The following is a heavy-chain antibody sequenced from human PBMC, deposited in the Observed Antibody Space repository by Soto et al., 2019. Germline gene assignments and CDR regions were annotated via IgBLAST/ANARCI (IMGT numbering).Heavy chain of an antibody. V-gene: IGHV1-46*01. J-gene: IGHJ6*02. CDR3: ARDRIPNIVVVPAALSPPNYYYYGMDV. D-gene: IGHD2-2*01. CDR1: GYTFTSYY. Sequence: GPSVKVSCKGSGYTFTSYYMHWVRQAPGQGLEWMGIINPSGGSTSYAQKFQGRVTMTRDTSTSTVYMELSSLRSEDTAVYYCARDRIPNIVVVPAALSPPNYYYYGMDVWGQGTTVTVSS. CDR2: INPSGGST.